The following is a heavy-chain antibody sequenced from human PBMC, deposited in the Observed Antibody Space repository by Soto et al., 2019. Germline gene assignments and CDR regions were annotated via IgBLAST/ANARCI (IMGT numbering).Heavy chain of an antibody. J-gene: IGHJ4*02. D-gene: IGHD5-18*01. CDR3: ASVDTAMGMNY. CDR2: IWYDGSYK. Sequence: QVQLVESGGGVVQPGRSLRLSCAASGFTFSSYGMHWVRQAPGKGLEWVAVIWYDGSYKYYADSVKGRFTISRDNSKNTLYVQMNSLRVDDTAGYYGASVDTAMGMNYWGQGTLVTVSP. CDR1: GFTFSSYG. V-gene: IGHV3-33*01.